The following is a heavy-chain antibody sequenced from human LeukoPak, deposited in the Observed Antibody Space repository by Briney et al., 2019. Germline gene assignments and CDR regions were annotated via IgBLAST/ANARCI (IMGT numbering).Heavy chain of an antibody. CDR3: ARHPMRYNWFDP. CDR1: GYTFTNYD. J-gene: IGHJ5*02. Sequence: ASVKVSCKASGYTFTNYDINWVRQATGQGLEWMGWMNPTSGNTGYAQKFQGRVTMTRNTSISTAYMELSSLRSEDTAVYYCARHPMRYNWFDPWGQGTLVTVSS. CDR2: MNPTSGNT. V-gene: IGHV1-8*01.